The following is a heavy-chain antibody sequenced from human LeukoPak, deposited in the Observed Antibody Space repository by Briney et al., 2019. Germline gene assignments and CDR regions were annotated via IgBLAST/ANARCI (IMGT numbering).Heavy chain of an antibody. J-gene: IGHJ4*02. CDR1: GYIFTSYY. D-gene: IGHD5/OR15-5a*01. CDR2: INPSGDTT. CDR3: AGSFYDLLVYFDY. Sequence: ASGKVSCKASGYIFTSYYIHWVRQAPGQGLEWMGVINPSGDTTTYAQKFQGRVTMTRDMSTSTVYMELSSLRSEDTAVYYCAGSFYDLLVYFDYWGQGTLVTVSS. V-gene: IGHV1-46*01.